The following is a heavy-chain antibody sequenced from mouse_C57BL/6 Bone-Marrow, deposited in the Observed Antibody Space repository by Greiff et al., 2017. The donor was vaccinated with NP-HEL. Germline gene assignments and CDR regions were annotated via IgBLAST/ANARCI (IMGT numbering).Heavy chain of an antibody. D-gene: IGHD2-10*01. J-gene: IGHJ3*01. CDR1: GFTFSDAW. V-gene: IGHV6-6*01. Sequence: EVQGVESGGGLVQPGGSMKLSCAASGFTFSDAWMDWVRQSPEKGLEWVAEIRNKANNHATYYAESVKGRFTISRDDSKSSVYLQMNSLRAEDTGIYYCTRTYYGNYGDFAYWGQGTLVTVSA. CDR3: TRTYYGNYGDFAY. CDR2: IRNKANNHAT.